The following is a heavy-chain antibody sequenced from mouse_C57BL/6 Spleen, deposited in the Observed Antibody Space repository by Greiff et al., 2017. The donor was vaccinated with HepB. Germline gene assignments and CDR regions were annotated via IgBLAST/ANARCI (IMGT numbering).Heavy chain of an antibody. J-gene: IGHJ3*01. V-gene: IGHV5-4*01. CDR1: GFTFSSYA. Sequence: EVQLVESGGGLVKPGGSLKLSCAASGFTFSSYAMSWVRQTPEKRLEWVATISDGGSYTYYPDNVKGRFTISRDNAKNNLYLQMSHLKSEDTAMYYCARDTTVVAPFAYWGQGTLVTVSA. CDR3: ARDTTVVAPFAY. D-gene: IGHD1-1*01. CDR2: ISDGGSYT.